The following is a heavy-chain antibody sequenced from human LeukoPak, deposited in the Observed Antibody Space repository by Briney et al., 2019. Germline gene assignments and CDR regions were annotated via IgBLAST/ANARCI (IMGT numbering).Heavy chain of an antibody. CDR2: MNPNSGNT. Sequence: VASVKVPCKASGYTFTGYYMHWVRQAPGQGLEWMGWMNPNSGNTGYAQKFQGRVTMTRNTSISTAYMELSSLRSEDTAVYYCARASYYYGSGSHNYYYYMDVWGKGTTVTVSS. CDR3: ARASYYYGSGSHNYYYYMDV. J-gene: IGHJ6*03. D-gene: IGHD3-10*01. V-gene: IGHV1-8*02. CDR1: GYTFTGYY.